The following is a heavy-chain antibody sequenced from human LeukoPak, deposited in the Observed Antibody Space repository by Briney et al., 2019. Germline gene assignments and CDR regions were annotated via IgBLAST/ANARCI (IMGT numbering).Heavy chain of an antibody. CDR2: IYHSGST. Sequence: SQTLSLTCAVSGGSISSGGYSLSWIRQPPGKGLEWIGYIYHSGSTYYNPSLKSRVTISVDRSKNQFSLKLSSVTAADTAVYYCARELTPSGYYYFDYWGQGTLVTVSS. V-gene: IGHV4-30-2*01. CDR1: GGSISSGGYS. D-gene: IGHD3-22*01. CDR3: ARELTPSGYYYFDY. J-gene: IGHJ4*02.